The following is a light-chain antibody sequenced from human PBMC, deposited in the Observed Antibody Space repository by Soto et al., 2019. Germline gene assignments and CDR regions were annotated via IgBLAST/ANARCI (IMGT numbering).Light chain of an antibody. J-gene: IGLJ1*01. CDR2: GNS. CDR1: SSNIGAGYD. V-gene: IGLV1-40*01. CDR3: QSYDSSLRV. Sequence: QAVVTQSPSVSGAPGQRVTISCTGSSSNIGAGYDVHWYQQLPGTAPKLLIYGNSNRPSGVPDRFSGSKSGTSASLAITGLQAEDEADYYCQSYDSSLRVFGTGTKLTVL.